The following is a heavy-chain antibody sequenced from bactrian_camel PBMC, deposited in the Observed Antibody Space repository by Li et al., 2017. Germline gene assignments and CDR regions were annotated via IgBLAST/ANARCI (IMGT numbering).Heavy chain of an antibody. D-gene: IGHD3*01. CDR2: IYTGGGST. CDR1: GYTYSTRC. CDR3: AADPSYVLTCRQAPEYNY. Sequence: QLVESGGGSVQAGGSLRVSCTASGYTYSTRCMGWFRQAPGKEREGVAHIYTGGGSTYYADSVKGRFTISQDNGNTVHLQMNSLKAEDTAMYYCAADPSYVLTCRQAPEYNYKGQGTQVTVS. V-gene: IGHV3S28*01. J-gene: IGHJ4*01.